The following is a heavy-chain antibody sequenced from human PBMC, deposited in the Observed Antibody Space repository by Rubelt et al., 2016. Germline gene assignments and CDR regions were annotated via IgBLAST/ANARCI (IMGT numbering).Heavy chain of an antibody. D-gene: IGHD3-22*01. V-gene: IGHV3-33*08. CDR3: ARGGKGYYYDARGYHHDAFDV. J-gene: IGHJ3*01. CDR1: GFPFSSYG. Sequence: QVQLVESGGGVVQPGRSLRLSCAASGFPFSSYGMHWVRQAPGKGLEWVAGIWYDGGYPYSAHSMKGRFPISRDNYQSTVYLQMKSLGAEDTAVYYCARGGKGYYYDARGYHHDAFDVWGQGTMVTVSP. CDR2: IWYDGGYP.